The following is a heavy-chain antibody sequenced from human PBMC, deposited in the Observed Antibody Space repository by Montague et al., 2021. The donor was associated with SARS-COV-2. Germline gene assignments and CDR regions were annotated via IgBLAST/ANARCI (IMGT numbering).Heavy chain of an antibody. CDR1: GGSISSSSYY. J-gene: IGHJ4*02. Sequence: SETLSLTCTVSGGSISSSSYYWGWIRQPPGKGLEWIWSIYYSGSTYYNPSLKSRVTISVDTSKNQFSLKLSSVTAADTAVYYCASTPIVVVVAADYYFGYWGQGTLVTVSS. CDR3: ASTPIVVVVAADYYFGY. V-gene: IGHV4-39*01. D-gene: IGHD2-15*01. CDR2: IYYSGST.